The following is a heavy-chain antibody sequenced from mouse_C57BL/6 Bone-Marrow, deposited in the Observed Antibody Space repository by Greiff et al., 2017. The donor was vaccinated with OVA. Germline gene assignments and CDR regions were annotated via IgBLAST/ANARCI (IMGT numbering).Heavy chain of an antibody. CDR2: IDPANGNA. CDR1: GFNIKNTY. D-gene: IGHD1-1*01. CDR3: ARSFYYYGSSPAFDV. Sequence: EVQLQQSVAELVRPGASVKLSCTASGFNIKNTYMHWVKQRPEQGLEWIGRIDPANGNAKYAPKFPGKATITADTSSNTAYLQLSSLTSEDTAIYYCARSFYYYGSSPAFDVWGTGTTVTVSS. V-gene: IGHV14-3*01. J-gene: IGHJ1*03.